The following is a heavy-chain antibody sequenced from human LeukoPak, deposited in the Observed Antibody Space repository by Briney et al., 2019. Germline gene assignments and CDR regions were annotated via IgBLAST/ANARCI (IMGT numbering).Heavy chain of an antibody. CDR3: ARAYRIQLWFPD. D-gene: IGHD5-18*01. Sequence: SQTLSLTCTVSGGSISSGGYYWSWIRQHPGKGLEWIGYIYYSGSTYYNPSLKSRVTISVDTSKNQFPLKLSSVTAADTAVYYCARAYRIQLWFPDWGQGTLVTVSS. J-gene: IGHJ4*02. V-gene: IGHV4-31*03. CDR2: IYYSGST. CDR1: GGSISSGGYY.